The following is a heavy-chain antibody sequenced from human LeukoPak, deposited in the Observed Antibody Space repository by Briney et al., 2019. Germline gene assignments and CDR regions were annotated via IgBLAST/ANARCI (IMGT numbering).Heavy chain of an antibody. Sequence: GGSLRLSCAASGFTVSNNYMSWVRQRPGKGLEWVSVIYSGGNTYYADSVRGRFTISRDNSQNTLYLQMNSLRVGDTALYFCARAGFYSGWYVVDFWGHGTLVTVSS. J-gene: IGHJ4*01. D-gene: IGHD6-19*01. V-gene: IGHV3-53*03. CDR3: ARAGFYSGWYVVDF. CDR2: IYSGGNT. CDR1: GFTVSNNY.